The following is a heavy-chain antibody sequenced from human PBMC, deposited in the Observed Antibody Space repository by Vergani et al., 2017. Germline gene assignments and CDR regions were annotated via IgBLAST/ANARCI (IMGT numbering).Heavy chain of an antibody. CDR3: ARDGVVTDYYGSGSSGMDV. CDR2: IYYSGST. Sequence: QVQLQESGPGLVKPSETLSLTCTVSGGSISSYYWSWIRQPPGKGLEWIGYIYYSGSTNYNPSLKSRVTISVDTSKNQFSLKLSSVTAADTAVYYCARDGVVTDYYGSGSSGMDVWGQGTTVTVSS. V-gene: IGHV4-59*01. D-gene: IGHD3-10*01. CDR1: GGSISSYY. J-gene: IGHJ6*02.